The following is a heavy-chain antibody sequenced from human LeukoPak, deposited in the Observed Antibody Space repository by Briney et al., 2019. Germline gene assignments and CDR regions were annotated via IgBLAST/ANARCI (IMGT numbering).Heavy chain of an antibody. CDR1: GFTFSTYS. CDR3: AREVYSSSWSDYFDY. Sequence: GGSLRLSCAASGFTFSTYSMNWVRQAPGKGLEWVSSISSSSSYIYYADSVKGRFTISRDNAKNSLYLQMNSLRAEDTAVYYCAREVYSSSWSDYFDYWGQGTLVTVSS. D-gene: IGHD6-13*01. CDR2: ISSSSSYI. J-gene: IGHJ4*02. V-gene: IGHV3-21*01.